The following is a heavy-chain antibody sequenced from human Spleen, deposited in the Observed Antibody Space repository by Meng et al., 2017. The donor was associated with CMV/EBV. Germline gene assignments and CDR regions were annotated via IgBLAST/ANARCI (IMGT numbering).Heavy chain of an antibody. Sequence: SETLSLTCTVSGGSISSSSYYWGWIRQPPGKGLEWIGSIYYSGSTYYNPSLKSRVTISVDTSKNQFSLKLSSVTAADTAVYYCARDWVVDDSWYEPYFDYWGQGTLVTVSS. D-gene: IGHD6-13*01. J-gene: IGHJ4*02. CDR1: GGSISSSSYY. V-gene: IGHV4-39*07. CDR2: IYYSGST. CDR3: ARDWVVDDSWYEPYFDY.